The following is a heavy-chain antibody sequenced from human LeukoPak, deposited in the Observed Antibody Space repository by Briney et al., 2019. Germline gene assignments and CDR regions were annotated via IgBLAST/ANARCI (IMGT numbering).Heavy chain of an antibody. CDR1: GFTFSSYG. CDR2: IWYDGSNE. D-gene: IGHD3-10*01. Sequence: RRSLRLSCAASGFTFSSYGMHWVRQAPGKGLEWVAVIWYDGSNEYYADSVKGRFTISRDNSKNTLYLQMNSLRAEDTAVYYCARDLIAGSGYYSYFDYWGQGTLVTVSS. CDR3: ARDLIAGSGYYSYFDY. V-gene: IGHV3-33*01. J-gene: IGHJ4*02.